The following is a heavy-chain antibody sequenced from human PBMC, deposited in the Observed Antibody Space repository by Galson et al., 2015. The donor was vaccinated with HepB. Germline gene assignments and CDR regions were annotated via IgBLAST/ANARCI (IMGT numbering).Heavy chain of an antibody. J-gene: IGHJ5*01. Sequence: SVKVSCKASGGTFNSLAISWVRQAPGQGLEWIGGIIPISETANYAQNFQGRVTITADESTTTAYMEVTGLTSDDTAMFYCAAGGRSAWYYDSWGQGTLVTVSS. D-gene: IGHD6-19*01. V-gene: IGHV1-69*13. CDR3: AAGGRSAWYYDS. CDR2: IIPISETA. CDR1: GGTFNSLA.